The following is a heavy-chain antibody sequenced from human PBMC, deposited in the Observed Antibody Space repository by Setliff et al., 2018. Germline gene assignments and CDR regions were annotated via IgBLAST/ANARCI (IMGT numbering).Heavy chain of an antibody. CDR2: INHSGST. V-gene: IGHV4-34*01. CDR3: ARGYSGYDYLKPFDY. J-gene: IGHJ4*02. CDR1: GGSFSGYY. Sequence: SETLSLTCAVYGGSFSGYYWSWIRQPPGKGLAWIGEINHSGSTNYNPSLKSRVTISVDTSKNQFSLKLGSVTAADTAVYYCARGYSGYDYLKPFDYWGQGTLVTVSS. D-gene: IGHD5-12*01.